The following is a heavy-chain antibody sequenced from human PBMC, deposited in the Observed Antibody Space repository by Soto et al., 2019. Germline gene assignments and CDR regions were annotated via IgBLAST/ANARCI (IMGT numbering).Heavy chain of an antibody. D-gene: IGHD6-19*01. V-gene: IGHV3-30*18. CDR2: ISYTGGTQ. CDR3: ANAMTQMAGTWYFAL. CDR1: GFIFNKYG. Sequence: QVQLVESGGGVVQPGRSLRLSCAASGFIFNKYGMHWVRQAPGKGLEWVAVISYTGGTQYYADPAKGRFSISRDNAKDTLYLQLNSLRTDDTAVYYCANAMTQMAGTWYFALWGRGTLVTVSS. J-gene: IGHJ2*01.